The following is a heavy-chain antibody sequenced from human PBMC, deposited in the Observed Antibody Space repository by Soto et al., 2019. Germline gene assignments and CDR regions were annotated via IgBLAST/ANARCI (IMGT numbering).Heavy chain of an antibody. CDR1: GFSLSGYW. Sequence: GGSLRLSCAASGFSLSGYWMHWVRQAPGKGLVWVSRIDTYGSATKYADSVEGRFSISKDNAENTLYLQMNILRADDTAVYYCVRVLKSIGWDNDVFDIWGQGTMVTVSS. CDR2: IDTYGSAT. D-gene: IGHD6-19*01. CDR3: VRVLKSIGWDNDVFDI. J-gene: IGHJ3*02. V-gene: IGHV3-74*01.